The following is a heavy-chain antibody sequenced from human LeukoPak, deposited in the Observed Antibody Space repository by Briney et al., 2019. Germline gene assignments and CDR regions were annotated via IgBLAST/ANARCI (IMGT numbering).Heavy chain of an antibody. CDR1: GGSINTYY. V-gene: IGHV4-59*01. D-gene: IGHD2-2*01. CDR2: IYYSGNT. CDR3: ARAAILRVPAAKSDAFDI. J-gene: IGHJ3*02. Sequence: PSETLSLTCTVSGGSINTYYWSWIRQPPGKGLEWIGYIYYSGNTNYNPSLKSRVTISVDTSKNQLALKLSSVTAADTALYYCARAAILRVPAAKSDAFDIWGQGTMVTVSS.